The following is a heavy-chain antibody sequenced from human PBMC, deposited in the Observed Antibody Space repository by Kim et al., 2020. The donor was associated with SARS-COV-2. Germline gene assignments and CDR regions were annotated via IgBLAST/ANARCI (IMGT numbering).Heavy chain of an antibody. Sequence: SETLSLTCAVYGGSFSGYYWSWIRQPPGKGLEWIGEINHSGSTNYNPSLKSRVTISVDTSKNQFSLKLSSVTAADTAVYYCARGPFSFGVVITLDYWGQGTLVTVSS. CDR2: INHSGST. D-gene: IGHD3-3*01. CDR1: GGSFSGYY. CDR3: ARGPFSFGVVITLDY. J-gene: IGHJ4*02. V-gene: IGHV4-34*01.